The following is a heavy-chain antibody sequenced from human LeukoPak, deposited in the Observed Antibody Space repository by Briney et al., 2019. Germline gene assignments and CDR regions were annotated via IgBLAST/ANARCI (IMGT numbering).Heavy chain of an antibody. D-gene: IGHD3-3*01. CDR3: ARKDGYYDSWSGYYRAEYFQH. CDR1: GFTFSSYW. Sequence: GGSLRLSCAASGFTFSSYWMSWVRQAPGKGLEWVANIKQDGSEKYYVDSVKGRFTISRDNAKNSLYLQMNSLRAEDTAVYYCARKDGYYDSWSGYYRAEYFQHWGQGTLVTVSS. V-gene: IGHV3-7*01. CDR2: IKQDGSEK. J-gene: IGHJ1*01.